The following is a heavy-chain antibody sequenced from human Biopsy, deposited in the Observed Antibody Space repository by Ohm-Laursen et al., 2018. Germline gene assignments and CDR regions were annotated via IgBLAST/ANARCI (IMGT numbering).Heavy chain of an antibody. CDR3: ARNTGWYGDLYYFDY. CDR1: GYSFTSYY. J-gene: IGHJ4*02. CDR2: INPSGSTT. Sequence: EASVKVSCKASGYSFTSYYMHWVRQAPGQGLEWMGMINPSGSTTSYPQIFQGRVTMTRDTSKGTVYMELSSLRSADTAVYFCARNTGWYGDLYYFDYWGQGTLVTVSS. D-gene: IGHD6-19*01. V-gene: IGHV1-46*01.